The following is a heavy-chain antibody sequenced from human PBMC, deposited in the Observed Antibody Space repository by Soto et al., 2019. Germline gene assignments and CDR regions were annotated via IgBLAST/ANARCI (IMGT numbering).Heavy chain of an antibody. V-gene: IGHV4-34*01. CDR2: INHSGST. D-gene: IGHD1-7*01. CDR1: GGSFSGYY. Sequence: QVQLQQWGAGLLKPSETLSLTCAVYGGSFSGYYWSWIRQPPGKGLEWIGEINHSGSTNYNPSLKSRVTISVDTSKNPFSLKLSSVTAADPAVYYCASLYNWNYVSYYYYYMDVWGKGTTVTVSS. CDR3: ASLYNWNYVSYYYYYMDV. J-gene: IGHJ6*03.